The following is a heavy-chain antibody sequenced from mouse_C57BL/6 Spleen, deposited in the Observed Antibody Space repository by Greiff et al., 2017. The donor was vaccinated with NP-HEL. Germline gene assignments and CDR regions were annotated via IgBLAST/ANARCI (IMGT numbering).Heavy chain of an antibody. J-gene: IGHJ4*01. D-gene: IGHD1-1*02. Sequence: QVHVNQSGPELVKPGASVKISCKASGYAFSSSWMNWVKQRPGKGLEWIGRIYPGDGDTNYNGKFKGKATLTADKSSSTAYMQLSSLTSEDSAVYFCARYGYYGMDYWGQGTSVTVAS. V-gene: IGHV1-82*01. CDR2: IYPGDGDT. CDR1: GYAFSSSW. CDR3: ARYGYYGMDY.